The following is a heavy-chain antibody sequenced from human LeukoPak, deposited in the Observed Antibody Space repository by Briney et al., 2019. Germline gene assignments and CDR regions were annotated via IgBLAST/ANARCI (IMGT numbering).Heavy chain of an antibody. J-gene: IGHJ4*02. CDR1: GFTFSNHY. D-gene: IGHD4-17*01. CDR3: ARDRDYGDYGFDY. V-gene: IGHV3-21*01. Sequence: GGSLRLSCAASGFTFSNHYMNWVRQAPGKGLEWVSSISSGSSSIYYADSVKGRFTISRDNAKSSLYLQMNSLRDEDTAVYYCARDRDYGDYGFDYWGQGTLVTVSS. CDR2: ISSGSSSI.